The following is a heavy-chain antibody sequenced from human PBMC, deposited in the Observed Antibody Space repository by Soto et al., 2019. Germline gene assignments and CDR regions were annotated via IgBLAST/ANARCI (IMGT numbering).Heavy chain of an antibody. CDR2: IYSGGST. CDR3: ARDRVESGYPEYFQH. J-gene: IGHJ1*01. CDR1: WFTVSSNY. D-gene: IGHD3-22*01. Sequence: GGSLRLSCAAPWFTVSSNYMSWVRQAPGEGLEWVSVIYSGGSTYYADSVKGRFTISRDNSKNTLYLQMNSLRAEDTAVYYCARDRVESGYPEYFQHWGQGTLVTVSS. V-gene: IGHV3-53*01.